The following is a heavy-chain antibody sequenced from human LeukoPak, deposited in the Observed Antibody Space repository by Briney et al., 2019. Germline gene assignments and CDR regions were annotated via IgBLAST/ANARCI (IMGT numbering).Heavy chain of an antibody. D-gene: IGHD6-13*01. J-gene: IGHJ4*02. V-gene: IGHV4-34*01. CDR1: GGSFSGYY. Sequence: KTSETLSLTCAVYGGSFSGYYCSWIRQPPGKGLEWIGEVNHSGGTNYNPSLKSRVTISVDTSKNQFSLKLSSVTAADTAVYYCARENSNSWYLDYWGQGTLVTVSS. CDR2: VNHSGGT. CDR3: ARENSNSWYLDY.